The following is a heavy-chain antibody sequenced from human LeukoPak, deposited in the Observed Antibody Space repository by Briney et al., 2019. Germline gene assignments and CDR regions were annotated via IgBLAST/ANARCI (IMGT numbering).Heavy chain of an antibody. CDR1: GFTFSSYG. V-gene: IGHV3-30*18. CDR3: AKDAQGLVRGGIYFDF. D-gene: IGHD6-19*01. CDR2: ISYDGSNK. J-gene: IGHJ4*02. Sequence: PGGSLRLSCAASGFTFSSYGIHWVRQAPGKGLEWVALISYDGSNKYYADSVKGRFTISRDNSKNTLYLQMNSLRAEDTALYYCAKDAQGLVRGGIYFDFWGQGSLVTVSS.